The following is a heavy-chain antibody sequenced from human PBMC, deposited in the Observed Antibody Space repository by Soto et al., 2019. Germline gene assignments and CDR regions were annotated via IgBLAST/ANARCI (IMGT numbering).Heavy chain of an antibody. D-gene: IGHD3-22*01. J-gene: IGHJ4*02. CDR1: GGSISSGDYY. CDR2: IYYSGST. V-gene: IGHV4-30-4*01. Sequence: SSETLSLTCTVSGGSISSGDYYWSWIRQPPGKGLEWIGYIYYSGSTYYNPSLKSRVTISVDTSKNQFSLKLSSVTAADMAVYYCARESPYYYDSSGYRSYYFDYWGQGTLVTVAS. CDR3: ARESPYYYDSSGYRSYYFDY.